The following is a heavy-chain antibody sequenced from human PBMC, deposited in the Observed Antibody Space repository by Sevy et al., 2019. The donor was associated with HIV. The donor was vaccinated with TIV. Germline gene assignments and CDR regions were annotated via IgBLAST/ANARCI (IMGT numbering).Heavy chain of an antibody. CDR3: TRQGDYYDSSGYYPHDAFDI. J-gene: IGHJ3*02. CDR2: IRSKANSYAT. D-gene: IGHD3-22*01. Sequence: GGSLRLSCAASGFTFSGSAMHWVRQASGKGLEWVGRIRSKANSYATEYAASVKGRFTISRDDSKNTAYLQMNSLKTEDTAVYYCTRQGDYYDSSGYYPHDAFDIWGQGTMVTVSS. V-gene: IGHV3-73*01. CDR1: GFTFSGSA.